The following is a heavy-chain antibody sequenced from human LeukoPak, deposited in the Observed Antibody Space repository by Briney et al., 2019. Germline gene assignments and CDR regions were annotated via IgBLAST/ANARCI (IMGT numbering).Heavy chain of an antibody. J-gene: IGHJ4*02. CDR3: VRERCSFYFDY. D-gene: IGHD2-8*01. CDR1: GFRLDDYA. Sequence: AGRSLRLSCAVSGFRLDDYAMHWVRQAPGKGREWVSGITGNGGTIAYADSVKGRFADSRENPKSLLYLQMSSVRAEDMALFFCVRERCSFYFDYWGQGTLVTVSS. CDR2: ITGNGGTI. V-gene: IGHV3-9*03.